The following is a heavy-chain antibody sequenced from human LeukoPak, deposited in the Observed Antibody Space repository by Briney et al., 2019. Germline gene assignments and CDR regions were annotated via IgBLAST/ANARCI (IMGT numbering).Heavy chain of an antibody. CDR1: GFTFSGYW. Sequence: PGGSLRLSCAASGFTFSGYWMTWVRQAPGEGLEWVANIKEDGGEGYYVDSVKGRFTISRDNAKNSLYLQMNSLRAEDTAVYYCARGAVTYYYYYMDVWGKGTTVTVSS. CDR3: ARGAVTYYYYYMDV. J-gene: IGHJ6*03. D-gene: IGHD4-11*01. V-gene: IGHV3-7*01. CDR2: IKEDGGEG.